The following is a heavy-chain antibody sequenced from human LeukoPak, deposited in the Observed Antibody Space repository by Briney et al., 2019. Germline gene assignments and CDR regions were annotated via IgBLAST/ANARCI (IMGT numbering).Heavy chain of an antibody. J-gene: IGHJ3*02. V-gene: IGHV1-18*01. Sequence: ASVKVSCKASGYTFTSYGISWVRQAPGQGLEWMGWINAYNGNTNYAQKLQGRVTMTTDTSTSTAYMELRSLRSDDTAVYYCARDSRITIFGVVIDDAFDIWGQGTMVTVSS. CDR1: GYTFTSYG. CDR2: INAYNGNT. CDR3: ARDSRITIFGVVIDDAFDI. D-gene: IGHD3-3*01.